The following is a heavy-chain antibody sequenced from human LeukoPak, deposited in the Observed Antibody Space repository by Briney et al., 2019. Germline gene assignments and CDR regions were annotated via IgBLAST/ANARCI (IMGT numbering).Heavy chain of an antibody. D-gene: IGHD3-3*01. Sequence: PSETLSLTCTVSGGSISSYYWSWIRQPPGKGLEWIGEINHSGSTNYNPSLKSRVTISVDTSKNQFSLKLSSVTAADTAVYYCARRSGYYYYYYMDVWGKGTTVTISS. J-gene: IGHJ6*03. V-gene: IGHV4-34*01. CDR2: INHSGST. CDR3: ARRSGYYYYYYMDV. CDR1: GGSISSYY.